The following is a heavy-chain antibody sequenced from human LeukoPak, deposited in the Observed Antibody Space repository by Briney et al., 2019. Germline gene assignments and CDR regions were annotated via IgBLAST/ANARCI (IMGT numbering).Heavy chain of an antibody. J-gene: IGHJ4*02. V-gene: IGHV1-18*01. D-gene: IGHD6-25*01. CDR1: GYTFTSYD. CDR3: ARDLGHSSGTIDY. Sequence: GASVKVSCKASGYTFTSYDINWVRQAPGQGLEWMGWISTYSGITNYAQKLQGRVTMTTDTSTRTAYMELRSLRFDDTAVYYCARDLGHSSGTIDYWGQGTLVTVSS. CDR2: ISTYSGIT.